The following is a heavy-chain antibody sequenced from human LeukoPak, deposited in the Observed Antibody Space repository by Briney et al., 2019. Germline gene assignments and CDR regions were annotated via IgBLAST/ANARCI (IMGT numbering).Heavy chain of an antibody. CDR1: GYSFTSYW. CDR2: IYPGDSDT. D-gene: IGHD6-13*01. Sequence: GESLKISCKGSGYSFTSYWIGWVRQMPGKGLEWMGIIYPGDSDTRYSPSFQGQVTISADKSISTAYLQWSSLKASDTAMYYCARAVKYSSSWYVPTFYYYYMDVWGKGTTVTVSS. V-gene: IGHV5-51*01. CDR3: ARAVKYSSSWYVPTFYYYYMDV. J-gene: IGHJ6*03.